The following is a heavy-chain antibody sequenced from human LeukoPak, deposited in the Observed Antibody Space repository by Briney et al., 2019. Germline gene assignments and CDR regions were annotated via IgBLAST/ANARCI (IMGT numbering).Heavy chain of an antibody. CDR2: IRYDGSNK. V-gene: IGHV3-30*02. J-gene: IGHJ1*01. Sequence: GGSLRLSCAASGFTFSSYGMHWVRQAPGKGLEWVAFIRYDGSNKYYADSVKGRFTISRDNSKNTLYLQMNSLRAEDTAVYYCAKGYYDSSGYSHAEYFQHWGQGTLVTVSS. CDR3: AKGYYDSSGYSHAEYFQH. D-gene: IGHD3-22*01. CDR1: GFTFSSYG.